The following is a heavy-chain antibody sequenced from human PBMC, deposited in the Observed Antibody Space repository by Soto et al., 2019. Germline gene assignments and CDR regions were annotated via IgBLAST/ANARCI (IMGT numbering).Heavy chain of an antibody. CDR3: ARRGGDSGYDYYYYYYMDV. V-gene: IGHV1-3*01. Sequence: ASVKVSCKASGYTFTSYAMHWVRQAPGQRLEWMGWINAGNGNTKYSQKFQGRVTITRNTSISTAYMELSSLRSEDTAVYYCARRGGDSGYDYYYYYYMDVWGKGTTVTVSS. J-gene: IGHJ6*03. CDR2: INAGNGNT. CDR1: GYTFTSYA. D-gene: IGHD5-12*01.